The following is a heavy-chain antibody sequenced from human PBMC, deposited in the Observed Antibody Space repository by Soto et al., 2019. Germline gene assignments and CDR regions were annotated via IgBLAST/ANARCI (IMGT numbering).Heavy chain of an antibody. Sequence: PGGSLRLSCAASGFTFSSYWMSWVRQAPGKGLEWVANIKQDGSEKYYVDSVKGRFTISRDNAKNSLYLQMNSLRAEDTAVYYCARALTVLRYFDWLSPDHFDYWGQGTLVTVSS. V-gene: IGHV3-7*01. J-gene: IGHJ4*02. CDR3: ARALTVLRYFDWLSPDHFDY. D-gene: IGHD3-9*01. CDR1: GFTFSSYW. CDR2: IKQDGSEK.